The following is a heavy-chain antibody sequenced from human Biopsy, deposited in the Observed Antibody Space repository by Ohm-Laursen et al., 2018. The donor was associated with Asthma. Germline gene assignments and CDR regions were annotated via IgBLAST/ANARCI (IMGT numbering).Heavy chain of an antibody. CDR1: GFNFSDYY. CDR3: ARICRLDYNSLDYGMDV. D-gene: IGHD4-11*01. Sequence: SLRLSCAASGFNFSDYYMSWVRQAPGKGLEWVSLIYSGDNTYYAASVKGRFTISRDHSKLYLQMNNLRAEDTAVYHCARICRLDYNSLDYGMDVWGQGTTFTVSS. J-gene: IGHJ6*02. CDR2: IYSGDNT. V-gene: IGHV3-53*01.